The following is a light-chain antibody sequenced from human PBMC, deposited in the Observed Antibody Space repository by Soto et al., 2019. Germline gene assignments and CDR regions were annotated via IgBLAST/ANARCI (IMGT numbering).Light chain of an antibody. Sequence: QSALTQPRAVSGSPGQSVTISCTGTSGDVGAYDRVSWYQHHPTKAHKLIIYDVTNRPSGVPYRFSGSKSGSTASLTISGLKAEDEADYYCCSHAGGSSWVFCGGTKLTVL. V-gene: IGLV2-11*01. J-gene: IGLJ3*02. CDR2: DVT. CDR3: CSHAGGSSWV. CDR1: SGDVGAYDR.